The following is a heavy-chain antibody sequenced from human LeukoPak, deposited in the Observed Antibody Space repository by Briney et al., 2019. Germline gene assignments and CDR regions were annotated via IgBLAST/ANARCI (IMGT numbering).Heavy chain of an antibody. CDR2: IFGSGGSP. V-gene: IGHV3-23*01. CDR1: GFTFGSHA. D-gene: IGHD3-9*01. CDR3: AKVYYDILTGYSRHFDY. Sequence: PGGSLRLSCEASGFTFGSHAMYWVRQAPGKGLEWVAGIFGSGGSPHYADSMRGRFTISRDNSKNTLYLQMNSLRAEDTAIYYCAKVYYDILTGYSRHFDYWGQGILVTVSS. J-gene: IGHJ4*02.